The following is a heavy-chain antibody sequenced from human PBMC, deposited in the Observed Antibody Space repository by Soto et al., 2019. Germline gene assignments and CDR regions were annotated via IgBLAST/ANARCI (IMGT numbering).Heavy chain of an antibody. CDR3: ARDQGYDILTGYYNYYYGMDV. CDR2: ISSSGSTI. J-gene: IGHJ6*02. V-gene: IGHV3-11*01. D-gene: IGHD3-9*01. CDR1: GFTFSDYY. Sequence: GESLKISCAASGFTFSDYYMSWIRQAPGKGLEWVSYISSSGSTIYYADSVKGRFTISRDNAKNSLYLQMNSLRAEDTAVYYCARDQGYDILTGYYNYYYGMDVWGQGTTVTVSS.